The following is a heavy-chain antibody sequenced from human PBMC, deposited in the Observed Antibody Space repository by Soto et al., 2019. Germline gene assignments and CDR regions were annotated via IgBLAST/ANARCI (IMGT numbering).Heavy chain of an antibody. CDR2: IYYSGST. CDR3: ASLDYYGSGSYYTV. V-gene: IGHV4-59*01. CDR1: GGSISSYY. J-gene: IGHJ4*02. Sequence: SETLSLTCTVSGGSISSYYWSWIRQPPGKGLEWIGYIYYSGSTNYNPSLKSRVTISVDTSKNQFSLKLSSVTAADTAVYYCASLDYYGSGSYYTVWGQGTPVTVSS. D-gene: IGHD3-10*01.